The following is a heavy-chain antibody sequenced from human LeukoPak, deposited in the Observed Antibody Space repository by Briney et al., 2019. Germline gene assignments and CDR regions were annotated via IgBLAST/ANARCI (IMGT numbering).Heavy chain of an antibody. Sequence: AGGSLRLSCAASGFTFSSYAMSWVRQAAGKGMEWVSAISGSGGSTYYADSVNGRFTISRDYSKNTLYLQMNSLRAEDTAVYYCAKPYSSAYLGYFDYWGQGTLVTVSS. V-gene: IGHV3-23*01. J-gene: IGHJ4*02. D-gene: IGHD3-22*01. CDR3: AKPYSSAYLGYFDY. CDR2: ISGSGGST. CDR1: GFTFSSYA.